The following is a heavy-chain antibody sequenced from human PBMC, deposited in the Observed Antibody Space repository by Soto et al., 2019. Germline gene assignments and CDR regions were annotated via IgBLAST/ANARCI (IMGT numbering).Heavy chain of an antibody. CDR2: INPNSGST. CDR3: ARAISHQNWFDP. Sequence: ASVKVSCKASGYTFTGYYMHWVRQAPGQGLEWMGWINPNSGSTNYAQKFQGWVTMTRDTSISTAYMELSRLRSDDTAVYYCARAISHQNWFDPWGQGTLVTVSS. J-gene: IGHJ5*02. D-gene: IGHD2-2*01. V-gene: IGHV1-2*04. CDR1: GYTFTGYY.